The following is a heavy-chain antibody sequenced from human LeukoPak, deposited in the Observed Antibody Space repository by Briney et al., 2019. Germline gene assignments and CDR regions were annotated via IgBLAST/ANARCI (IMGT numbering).Heavy chain of an antibody. CDR3: ARGVEPLAANTLAY. D-gene: IGHD1-14*01. CDR1: GFTLNTND. CDR2: LYSDGNT. V-gene: IGHV3-53*01. Sequence: GGSLRLSCAASGFTLNTNDMTWVRQASGKGLEWVSVLYSDGNTKYADSVQGRFTISRDNSKNTLYLEMNSLSPDDTAVYYCARGVEPLAANTLAYWGEGTLVTVSS. J-gene: IGHJ4*02.